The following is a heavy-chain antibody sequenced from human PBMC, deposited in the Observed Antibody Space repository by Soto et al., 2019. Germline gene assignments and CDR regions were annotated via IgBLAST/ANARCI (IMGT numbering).Heavy chain of an antibody. J-gene: IGHJ6*02. D-gene: IGHD4-17*01. CDR1: GFTFSSYS. CDR2: ISSSSSYI. V-gene: IGHV3-21*01. CDR3: ARKRRVTTPYYYYYYGMDV. Sequence: GGSLRLSCAASGFTFSSYSMNWVRQAPGKGLEWVSSISSSSSYIYYADSVKGRFTISRDNAKNSLYLQMNSLRAEDTAVYYCARKRRVTTPYYYYYYGMDVWAKGPRSPSP.